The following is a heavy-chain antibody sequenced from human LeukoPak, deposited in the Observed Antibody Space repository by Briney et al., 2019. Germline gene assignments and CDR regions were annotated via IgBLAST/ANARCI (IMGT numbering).Heavy chain of an antibody. J-gene: IGHJ3*02. CDR2: FYHSGST. CDR1: GDSISSGYY. CDR3: AREEAVGLGIEVGDFDM. Sequence: SETLSLTCAVSGDSISSGYYWGWIRQPPGKRREWSGSFYHSGSTYYNQSLNRRGTISVDTSKNQFYLNLRSVNAGDTAVYYCAREEAVGLGIEVGDFDMWGQETRVTVSS. V-gene: IGHV4-38-2*02. D-gene: IGHD1-26*01.